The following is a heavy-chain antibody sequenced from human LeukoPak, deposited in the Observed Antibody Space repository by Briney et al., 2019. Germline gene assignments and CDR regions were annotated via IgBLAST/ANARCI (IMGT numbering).Heavy chain of an antibody. D-gene: IGHD6-6*01. CDR2: ISGSGGST. CDR1: GFTFSSYA. Sequence: GRSLRLSCSASGFTFSSYAMRWFRQAPGKWLAWISAISGSGGSTYYAHSQKGRFTISRDNSNNPLYLQMNSLRAEDTAVYYCAKYTSSSNDYYGMDVWGQGTTVTVSS. V-gene: IGHV3-23*01. CDR3: AKYTSSSNDYYGMDV. J-gene: IGHJ6*02.